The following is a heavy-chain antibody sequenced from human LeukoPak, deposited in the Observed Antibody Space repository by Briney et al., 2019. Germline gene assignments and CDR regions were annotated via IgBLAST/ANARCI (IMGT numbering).Heavy chain of an antibody. CDR2: IRSNGDTI. V-gene: IGHV3-48*01. Sequence: PGGSLRLSCAASGFTFRSYSMNWVRQAPGKGLEWISYIRSNGDTIFYADSVRGRFTISRDNAKNSLYLQMNSLRAEDTAVYYCAKDLGDIDVSGYYRPGGFHIWGQGTMLTVSS. CDR1: GFTFRSYS. D-gene: IGHD3-22*01. J-gene: IGHJ3*02. CDR3: AKDLGDIDVSGYYRPGGFHI.